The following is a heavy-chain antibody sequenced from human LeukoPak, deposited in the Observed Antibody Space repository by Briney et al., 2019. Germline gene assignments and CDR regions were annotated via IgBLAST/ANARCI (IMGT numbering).Heavy chain of an antibody. J-gene: IGHJ4*02. Sequence: SETLSLTCTVSGGSISTSNYYWGWIRQPPGKGLEWIGNIFYSGSTYYSPSLRSRVTISLDTSKNQFSLKLSSVTAADTAVYYCARDQDSSGWSFDYWGQGTLVTVSS. CDR3: ARDQDSSGWSFDY. CDR1: GGSISTSNYY. CDR2: IFYSGST. V-gene: IGHV4-39*07. D-gene: IGHD3-22*01.